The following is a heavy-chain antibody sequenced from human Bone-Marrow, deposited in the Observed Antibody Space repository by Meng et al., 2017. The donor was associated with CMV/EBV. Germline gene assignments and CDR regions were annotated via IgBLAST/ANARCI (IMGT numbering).Heavy chain of an antibody. CDR1: GYTFTGYY. CDR3: ATCPPKQWLGTYYYYYGMDV. CDR2: INPNSGGT. J-gene: IGHJ6*02. Sequence: ASVKVSCKASGYTFTGYYMHWVRQAPGQGLEWMGWINPNSGGTNYAQKFQGRVTMTRDTSISTAYMELSRLRSDDTAVYYCATCPPKQWLGTYYYYYGMDVWGQGTTVPSP. V-gene: IGHV1-2*02. D-gene: IGHD6-19*01.